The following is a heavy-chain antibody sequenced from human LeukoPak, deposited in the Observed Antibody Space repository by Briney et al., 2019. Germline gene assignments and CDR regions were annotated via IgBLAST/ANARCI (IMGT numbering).Heavy chain of an antibody. Sequence: ASVKVSCKASGYTFTSYGISWVRQAPGQGLERMGWISAYNGNSNYAQKFQGRVTMTTDTSTSTAYMELGSLRPDDTAVYYCARDGYSSWSGYWGQGTLVTVSS. J-gene: IGHJ4*02. CDR1: GYTFTSYG. CDR3: ARDGYSSWSGY. CDR2: ISAYNGNS. V-gene: IGHV1-18*04. D-gene: IGHD6-19*01.